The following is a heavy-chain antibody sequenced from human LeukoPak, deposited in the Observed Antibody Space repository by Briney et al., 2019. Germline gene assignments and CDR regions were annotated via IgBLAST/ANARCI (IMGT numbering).Heavy chain of an antibody. CDR3: TRRYDHGGANDFDY. CDR1: GFTFSSYA. Sequence: PGGSLRLSCAASGFTFSSYAMYWVRQAPGKGLEWVSGIFGSGGSTHYADSVKGRFTISRDNSKNTVYLQMNSLKTEDTAVYYCTRRYDHGGANDFDYWGQGTLVTVSS. CDR2: IFGSGGST. V-gene: IGHV3-23*01. J-gene: IGHJ4*02. D-gene: IGHD4-23*01.